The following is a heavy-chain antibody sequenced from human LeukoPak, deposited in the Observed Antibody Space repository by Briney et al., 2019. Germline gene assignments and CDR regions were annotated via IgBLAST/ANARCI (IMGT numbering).Heavy chain of an antibody. CDR2: IDWDDDK. V-gene: IGHV2-70*11. J-gene: IGHJ4*02. CDR3: ARMGCGSYPNYFDF. Sequence: RESGPALVKPTQTLTLTCTFSGFSLSTSGMCVNWIRQPPGKALVWLARIDWDDDKYYSTSLKTRLTISKDTSKNQVVLTMTNMDPVDTATYYCARMGCGSYPNYFDFWGQGALVTVSS. CDR1: GFSLSTSGMC. D-gene: IGHD3-16*02.